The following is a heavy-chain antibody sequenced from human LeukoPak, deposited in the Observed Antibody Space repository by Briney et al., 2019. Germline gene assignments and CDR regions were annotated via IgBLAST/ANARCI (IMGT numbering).Heavy chain of an antibody. Sequence: GGSLRLSCAASGFTFSIYGMHWVRQAPGKGLEWVAVISYDGSNKYYADSVKGPFTISTDNSKNTLYLQMNSLRAEDTAVYYCAPETFRTSYGMDVWGQATTVTVSS. D-gene: IGHD1-14*01. CDR2: ISYDGSNK. V-gene: IGHV3-30*03. CDR1: GFTFSIYG. J-gene: IGHJ6*02. CDR3: APETFRTSYGMDV.